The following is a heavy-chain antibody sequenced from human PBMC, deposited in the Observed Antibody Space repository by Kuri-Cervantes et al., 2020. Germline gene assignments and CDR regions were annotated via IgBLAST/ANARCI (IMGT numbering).Heavy chain of an antibody. CDR3: AKMGDSSSWYGKFDP. CDR1: GFTFSSYA. J-gene: IGHJ5*02. D-gene: IGHD6-13*01. V-gene: IGHV3-23*01. CDR2: ISGSGGST. Sequence: GGSLRLSCAASGFTFSSYAMSWVRQAPGKGLEWVSAISGSGGSTYYADSVKGRFTISRDNSKNTLYLQMNSLRAEDTAVYYCAKMGDSSSWYGKFDPWGQGTLVTSPQ.